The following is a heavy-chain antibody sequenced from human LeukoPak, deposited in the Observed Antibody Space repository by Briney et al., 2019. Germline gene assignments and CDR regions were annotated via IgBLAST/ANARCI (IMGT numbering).Heavy chain of an antibody. CDR2: ISGSGGST. V-gene: IGHV3-23*01. Sequence: GGSLRLSCAASGLTFSSYAMTWVRQAPGKGLEWVSAISGSGGSTYYADSVKGRFTVSRDNSKNTLYLQMKSLRAVDTAVYYCGKASRRGYCSSTSCYVFDIWGQGTMVTVSS. J-gene: IGHJ3*02. D-gene: IGHD2-2*01. CDR3: GKASRRGYCSSTSCYVFDI. CDR1: GLTFSSYA.